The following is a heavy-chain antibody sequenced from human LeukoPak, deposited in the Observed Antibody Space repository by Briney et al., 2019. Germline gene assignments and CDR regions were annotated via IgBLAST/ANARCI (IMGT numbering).Heavy chain of an antibody. J-gene: IGHJ3*02. Sequence: SETLSLTCSASGDSISTYSWSWIRQSPGTGLEWIGYIHSSGHTDYNPSLKGRVTISVDTSQNHFSLKLTSVTAADTAVYYCARSSAGSGHDAFDIWGQGTMVTISS. CDR1: GDSISTYS. D-gene: IGHD3-10*01. CDR3: ARSSAGSGHDAFDI. V-gene: IGHV4-59*12. CDR2: IHSSGHT.